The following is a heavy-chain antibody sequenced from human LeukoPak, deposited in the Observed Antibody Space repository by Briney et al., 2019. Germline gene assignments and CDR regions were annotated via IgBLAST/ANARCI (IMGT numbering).Heavy chain of an antibody. J-gene: IGHJ4*02. CDR3: AKAAIAAAVSTNVGDNFDS. CDR1: GVGIGCKS. V-gene: IGHV3-30*18. CDR2: ISYDGTNK. D-gene: IGHD6-13*01. Sequence: YVGPSVAARGVGIGCKSWRWLHHDTRKGLEWVAVISYDGTNKYYADSVKGRFTISRDNSKNTLYLQMNSLRAEDTAVYYCAKAAIAAAVSTNVGDNFDSWGQGTPVTVSS.